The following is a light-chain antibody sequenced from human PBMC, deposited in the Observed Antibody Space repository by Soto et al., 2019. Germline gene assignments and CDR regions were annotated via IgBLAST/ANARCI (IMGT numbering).Light chain of an antibody. CDR2: GAS. CDR3: QQYNSGT. Sequence: EIEMTQSPATLSVSPGERATLSCRASQSVSSNLAWYQQKPGQAPRLLIYGASTRATGIPARFSGSGSGTEFTLTISSLQSEDFAVYYCQQYNSGTFGQGTKVEIK. J-gene: IGKJ1*01. CDR1: QSVSSN. V-gene: IGKV3-15*01.